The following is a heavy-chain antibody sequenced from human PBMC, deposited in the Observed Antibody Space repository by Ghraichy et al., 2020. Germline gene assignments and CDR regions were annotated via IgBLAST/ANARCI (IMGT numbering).Heavy chain of an antibody. CDR2: IHFSGRYI. CDR1: GFPFTSYD. V-gene: IGHV3-21*01. D-gene: IGHD4-17*01. Sequence: GGSLRLSCAASGFPFTSYDMNWVRQAPGKGLEWVSSIHFSGRYIYYADSLKGRFTISRDNAKNSLYLRMNSLRAEDTAVYYCARYGDYDSFDLWGQGTMVTVSS. CDR3: ARYGDYDSFDL. J-gene: IGHJ3*01.